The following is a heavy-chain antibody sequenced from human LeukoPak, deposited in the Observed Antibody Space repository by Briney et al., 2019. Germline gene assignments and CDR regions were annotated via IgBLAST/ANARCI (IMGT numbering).Heavy chain of an antibody. J-gene: IGHJ4*02. V-gene: IGHV3-21*01. Sequence: NPGGSLRLSCAASGFTFSSYSMNWVRQAPGKGLEWVSSISSSSSYIYYADSVKGRFTISRDNAKNSLYLQMNSLRAEDTAVYYCARDRAAGTCSDYWGQGTLVTVSS. D-gene: IGHD6-13*01. CDR2: ISSSSSYI. CDR3: ARDRAAGTCSDY. CDR1: GFTFSSYS.